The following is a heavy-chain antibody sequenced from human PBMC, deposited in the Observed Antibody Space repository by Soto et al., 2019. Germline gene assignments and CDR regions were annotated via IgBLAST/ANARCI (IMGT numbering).Heavy chain of an antibody. D-gene: IGHD3-3*01. CDR3: ARTLDWDFWRGYYFRDNWFDP. Sequence: SQMMSVACTVSGGSISSGGYYWSWIRQHPGKGLEWIGYIYYSGSTYYNPSLKSRVTISVDTSKNQFSLKLSSVTAADTAVYYCARTLDWDFWRGYYFRDNWFDPWGRGTLVTVSS. CDR1: GGSISSGGYY. V-gene: IGHV4-31*03. CDR2: IYYSGST. J-gene: IGHJ5*02.